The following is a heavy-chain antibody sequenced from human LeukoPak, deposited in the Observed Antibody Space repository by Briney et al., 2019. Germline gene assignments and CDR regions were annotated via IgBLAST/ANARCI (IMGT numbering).Heavy chain of an antibody. CDR3: ARGGYCSGGSCYPLYYFDY. D-gene: IGHD2-15*01. J-gene: IGHJ4*02. V-gene: IGHV1-69*01. CDR1: GGTFSSYA. Sequence: SVKVSCKASGGTFSSYAISWVRQAPGQGLEWMGGIIPIFGTANYAQKFQGRVTITADESTSTAYMELSSLRSEDTAVYYCARGGYCSGGSCYPLYYFDYWGQGTLVTVSS. CDR2: IIPIFGTA.